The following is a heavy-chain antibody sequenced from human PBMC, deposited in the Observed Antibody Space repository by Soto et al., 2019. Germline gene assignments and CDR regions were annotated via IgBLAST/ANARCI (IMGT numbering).Heavy chain of an antibody. J-gene: IGHJ6*03. Sequence: GSLKLSCTASGFTFSIYVMNWFRQAQEKGLEWVSYISSSSSTIYYADSVKGRFTISRDNAKNSLYLQMNSLRSEDTAVHYCARGGNGGAVAGLYYYYYMDVWGKGTTVTVSS. CDR2: ISSSSSTI. CDR1: GFTFSIYV. V-gene: IGHV3-48*01. D-gene: IGHD6-19*01. CDR3: ARGGNGGAVAGLYYYYYMDV.